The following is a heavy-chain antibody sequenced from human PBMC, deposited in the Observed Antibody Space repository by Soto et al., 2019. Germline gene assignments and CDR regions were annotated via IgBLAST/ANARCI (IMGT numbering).Heavy chain of an antibody. CDR2: MNPNSGNT. CDR1: GYTFTSYD. Sequence: GPSVKVSCKASGYTFTSYDINWMRQATGQGLEWMGWMNPNSGNTGYAQKFQGRVTMTRNTSISTAYMELSSLRSEDTAVYYCARLGFIIVRGVIIDYYDYMDVWGKGTTVTVSS. D-gene: IGHD3-10*01. J-gene: IGHJ6*03. V-gene: IGHV1-8*01. CDR3: ARLGFIIVRGVIIDYYDYMDV.